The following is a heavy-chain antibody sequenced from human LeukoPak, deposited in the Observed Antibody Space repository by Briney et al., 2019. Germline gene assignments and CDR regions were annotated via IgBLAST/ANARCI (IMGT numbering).Heavy chain of an antibody. V-gene: IGHV3-23*01. CDR2: ISGSGGST. Sequence: GGSLRLSCAASGFTFSSYGMSWVRQAPGKGLEWVSAISGSGGSTYYADSVKGRFTISRDNSKNTLYLQMNSLRAEDAAVYYCAKAPLGRCTGAICYSFDYWGQGTLVTVSS. CDR3: AKAPLGRCTGAICYSFDY. J-gene: IGHJ4*02. D-gene: IGHD2-15*01. CDR1: GFTFSSYG.